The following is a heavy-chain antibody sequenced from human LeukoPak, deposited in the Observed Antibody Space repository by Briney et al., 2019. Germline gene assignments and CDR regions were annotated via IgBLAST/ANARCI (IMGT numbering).Heavy chain of an antibody. D-gene: IGHD2-2*01. CDR2: INPSGGST. J-gene: IGHJ5*02. Sequence: ASVKVSCKASGYTFTSYYMHWVQQAPGQGLEWMGVINPSGGSTSYAQKFQGRVTMTRDTSTSTVYMELSSLRSEDTAVYYCARAPTPRTHIVVVPGGWFDPWGQGTLVTVSS. CDR1: GYTFTSYY. V-gene: IGHV1-46*01. CDR3: ARAPTPRTHIVVVPGGWFDP.